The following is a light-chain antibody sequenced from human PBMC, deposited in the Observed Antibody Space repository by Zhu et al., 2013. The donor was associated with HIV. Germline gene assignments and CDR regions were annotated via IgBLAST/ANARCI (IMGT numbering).Light chain of an antibody. J-gene: IGLJ2*01. CDR2: EVS. CDR1: SSDVGGYNY. CDR3: SSYTSSTTV. V-gene: IGLV2-14*01. Sequence: QSALTQPASVSGSPGQSITISCTGASSDVGGYNYVSWYQHHPGKAPKLMIYEVSNRPSGVSNRFSGSKSDNTASLTISGLQAEDEADYYCSSYTSSTTVFGGGTKLTVL.